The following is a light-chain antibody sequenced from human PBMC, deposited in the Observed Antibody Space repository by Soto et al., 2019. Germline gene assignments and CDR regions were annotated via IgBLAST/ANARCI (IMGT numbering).Light chain of an antibody. CDR1: SSNIGSNT. CDR3: AAWDDSLNGVV. V-gene: IGLV1-44*01. J-gene: IGLJ2*01. CDR2: SNN. Sequence: QSVLTQPPSASWTPGQRVTISCSGSSSNIGSNTVNWYQQLPGTAPKLLIYSNNQRPSGVPDRFSGSKSGTSASLAISGLQSEDEADYYCAAWDDSLNGVVFGGGTKVTV.